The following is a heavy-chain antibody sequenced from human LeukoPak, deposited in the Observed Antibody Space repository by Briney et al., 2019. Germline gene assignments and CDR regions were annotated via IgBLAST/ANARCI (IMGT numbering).Heavy chain of an antibody. CDR2: INHSGST. V-gene: IGHV4-34*01. J-gene: IGHJ5*02. D-gene: IGHD1-1*01. Sequence: SETLSLTCAVYGGSFSGYYWSWLRQPPGKGLEWIGEINHSGSTNYNPTLRSGGTISVDKSKNHFSLKLSSVTAADTAVYYCARHLGTGTGTTLKWFDPWGQGTLVTVSS. CDR3: ARHLGTGTGTTLKWFDP. CDR1: GGSFSGYY.